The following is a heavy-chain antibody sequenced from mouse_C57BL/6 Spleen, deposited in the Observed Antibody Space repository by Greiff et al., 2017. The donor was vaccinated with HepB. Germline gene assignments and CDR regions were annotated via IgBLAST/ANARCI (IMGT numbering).Heavy chain of an antibody. J-gene: IGHJ3*01. CDR2: INPGSGGT. Sequence: QVQLQQSGAELVRPGTSVKVSCKASGYAFTNYLIEWVKQRPGQGLEWIGVINPGSGGTNYNEKFKGKATLTADKSSSTAYMQLSSLTSEDSAVYFCASPYDYDGGFAYWGQGTLVTVSA. D-gene: IGHD2-4*01. V-gene: IGHV1-54*01. CDR1: GYAFTNYL. CDR3: ASPYDYDGGFAY.